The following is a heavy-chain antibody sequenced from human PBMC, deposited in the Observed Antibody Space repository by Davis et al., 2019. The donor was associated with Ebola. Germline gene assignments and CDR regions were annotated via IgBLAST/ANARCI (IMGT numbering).Heavy chain of an antibody. D-gene: IGHD3-22*01. Sequence: GESLKISCAASGFTFSAYHMNWVRQAPGKGLEWVANIRDSEVTYYADSVKGRFTISRDNSKCTLYLQMDSLRAEDTALYYCAKEPSSGYAFDIWGQGTMVTVSS. CDR1: GFTFSAYH. J-gene: IGHJ3*02. CDR3: AKEPSSGYAFDI. V-gene: IGHV3-23*01. CDR2: IRDSEVT.